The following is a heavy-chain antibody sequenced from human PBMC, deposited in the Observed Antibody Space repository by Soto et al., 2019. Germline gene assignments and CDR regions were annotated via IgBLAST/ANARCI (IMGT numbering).Heavy chain of an antibody. CDR1: GGSISRSSYD. CDR3: ERRARLFGGVLVYFDW. J-gene: IGHJ4*02. CDR2: IDDSGRT. D-gene: IGHD3-16*02. V-gene: IGHV4-39*01. Sequence: QRHLQESGHGLVKPSETLSLTFNVSGGSISRSSYDWGGIRQPPGTGLEWIGSIDDSGRTYYNPSLKRRVSISVDTSKIHGCRSLSYVTSADTAVHSCERRARLFGGVLVYFDWGGQGTLVTVFS.